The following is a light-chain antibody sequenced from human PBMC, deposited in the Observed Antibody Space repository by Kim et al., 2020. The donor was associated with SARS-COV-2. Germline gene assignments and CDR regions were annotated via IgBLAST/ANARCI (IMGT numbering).Light chain of an antibody. J-gene: IGKJ4*01. CDR1: QSVSGN. CDR2: GAS. V-gene: IGKV3-15*01. Sequence: PGDRAPLSCRASQSVSGNLVWYQQRPGQAPRLLIYGASSRATGVPARFSGSGSGTEFTLTISSLQSEDFAVYYCQRGLTFGGGTKVDIK. CDR3: QRGLT.